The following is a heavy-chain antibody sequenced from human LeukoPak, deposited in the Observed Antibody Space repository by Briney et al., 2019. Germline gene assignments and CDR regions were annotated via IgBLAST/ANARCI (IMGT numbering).Heavy chain of an antibody. J-gene: IGHJ3*02. V-gene: IGHV1-18*01. CDR1: GYTFTSYA. CDR2: ISAYNGNT. D-gene: IGHD3-10*01. CDR3: ARSRGSGIQNAFDI. Sequence: GASVKVSCKASGYTFTSYAMNWVRQAPGQGLEWMGWISAYNGNTNYAQKLQGRVTITTDTSTSTAYMELRSLRSDDTAVYYCARSRGSGIQNAFDIWGQGTMVTVSS.